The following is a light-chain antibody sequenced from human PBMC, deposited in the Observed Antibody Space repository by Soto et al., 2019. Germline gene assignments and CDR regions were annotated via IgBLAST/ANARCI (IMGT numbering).Light chain of an antibody. CDR1: QDISNF. Sequence: DIQMTQSPSDMSASVGDRVTITCRASQDISNFLVWFQQRPGKVPKRLMYSANRLESGVPSRFSGSESGTEFTLTISSLQPEDFATYYCLQHKSYPRTFGQGTKVEIK. J-gene: IGKJ1*01. V-gene: IGKV1-17*03. CDR2: SAN. CDR3: LQHKSYPRT.